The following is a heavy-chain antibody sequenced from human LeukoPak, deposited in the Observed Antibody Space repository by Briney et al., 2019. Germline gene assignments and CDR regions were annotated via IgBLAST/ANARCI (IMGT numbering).Heavy chain of an antibody. Sequence: QPGGSLRLSCSASGFSFSSYEMNWVRQAPGKGLEWISYITGSSDGKYYADSVKGRFTISRDNAKNSLYLQMNSLRAEDTAVYYCARRLRRNYFDYWGQGTLVTVSS. V-gene: IGHV3-48*03. CDR1: GFSFSSYE. CDR2: ITGSSDGK. CDR3: ARRLRRNYFDY. D-gene: IGHD4-17*01. J-gene: IGHJ4*02.